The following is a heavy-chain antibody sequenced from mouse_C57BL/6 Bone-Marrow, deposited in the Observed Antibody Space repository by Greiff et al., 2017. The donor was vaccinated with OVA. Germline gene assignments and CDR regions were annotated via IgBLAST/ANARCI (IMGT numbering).Heavy chain of an antibody. CDR1: GYTFTSYW. CDR3: AIGGYYGSSSDY. Sequence: QVQLQQPGAELVKPGASVKVSCKASGYTFTSYWMHWVKQRPGQGLEWIGRIHPSDSDTNYNQKFKGKATLTVDKSSSTAYLQLSSLPSEDSAVSFSAIGGYYGSSSDYWGQGTTLTVSS. J-gene: IGHJ2*01. V-gene: IGHV1-74*01. D-gene: IGHD1-1*01. CDR2: IHPSDSDT.